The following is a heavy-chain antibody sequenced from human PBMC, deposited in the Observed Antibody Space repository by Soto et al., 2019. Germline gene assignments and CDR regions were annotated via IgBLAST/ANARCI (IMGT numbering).Heavy chain of an antibody. Sequence: HPGGSLRLSCTASGFTFGDYAMSWVRQAPGKGLEWVGFIRSKAYGGTTEYAASVKGRFTISRDDSKSIAYLQMNSLKTEDTAVYYCTRVPGGGSGYYYETWNRDYYYYGMDVWGQGTTVTVSS. J-gene: IGHJ6*02. CDR2: IRSKAYGGTT. V-gene: IGHV3-49*04. CDR1: GFTFGDYA. CDR3: TRVPGGGSGYYYETWNRDYYYYGMDV. D-gene: IGHD3-22*01.